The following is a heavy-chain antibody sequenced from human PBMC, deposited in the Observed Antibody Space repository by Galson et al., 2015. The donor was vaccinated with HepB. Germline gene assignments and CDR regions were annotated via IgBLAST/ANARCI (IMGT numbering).Heavy chain of an antibody. CDR3: AKDPRRDGYNPGR. CDR2: ISGSGGST. D-gene: IGHD5-24*01. V-gene: IGHV3-23*01. CDR1: GFTFSSYA. Sequence: SLRLSCAASGFTFSSYAMSWVRQAPGKGLEWVSAISGSGGSTYYADSVKGRFTISRDNSKNTLYLQMNSLRAEDTAVYYCAKDPRRDGYNPGRWGQGTLVTVSS. J-gene: IGHJ4*02.